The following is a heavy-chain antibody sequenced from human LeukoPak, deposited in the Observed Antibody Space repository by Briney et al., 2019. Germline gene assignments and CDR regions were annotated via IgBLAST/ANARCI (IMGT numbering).Heavy chain of an antibody. Sequence: SFTSYWIGWVRQMPGKGLEWMGIIYYSGSTYYNPSLKSRVTISVDTSKSQFSLKLSSVTAADTAVYYCARVEWVVAATRSYYYMDVWGKGTTVTVSS. CDR3: ARVEWVVAATRSYYYMDV. D-gene: IGHD2-15*01. CDR1: SFTSYW. J-gene: IGHJ6*03. V-gene: IGHV4-39*07. CDR2: IYYSGST.